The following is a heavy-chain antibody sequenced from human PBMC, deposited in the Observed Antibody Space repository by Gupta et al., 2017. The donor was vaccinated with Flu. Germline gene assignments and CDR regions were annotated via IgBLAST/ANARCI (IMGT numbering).Heavy chain of an antibody. CDR2: IGSGSNT. D-gene: IGHD3-16*01. CDR3: SRDLNWAFNG. Sequence: EVQLVESGGGLVQPGGSLRLTCVMSGFTFSDSDMNWIRQAPGKGLEWIAYIGSGSNTDYADAVLGRFTISGDNARDSLVLQMISLRDEDTALYYCSRDLNWAFNGWGQGAKGTVSS. CDR1: GFTFSDSD. J-gene: IGHJ4*02. V-gene: IGHV3-48*02.